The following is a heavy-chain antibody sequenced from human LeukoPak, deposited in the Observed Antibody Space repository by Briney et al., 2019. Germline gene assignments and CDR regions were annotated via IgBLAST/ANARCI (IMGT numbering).Heavy chain of an antibody. Sequence: SETLSLTCAVSGGSFSGYYWSWIRQPPGKGLEWIGEINHSGSTNYNPSLKSRVTISVDTSKNQFSLKLSSVTAADTAVYYCATNYYDSSGLTDYWGQGTLVTVSS. CDR3: ATNYYDSSGLTDY. CDR1: GGSFSGYY. V-gene: IGHV4-34*01. D-gene: IGHD3-22*01. J-gene: IGHJ4*02. CDR2: INHSGST.